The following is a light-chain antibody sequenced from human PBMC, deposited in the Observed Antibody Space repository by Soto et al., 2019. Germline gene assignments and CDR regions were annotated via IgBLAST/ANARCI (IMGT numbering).Light chain of an antibody. V-gene: IGKV3-20*01. Sequence: EFVLTQSPGTLSLSQGERATLSCRASQTVRNNYLAWYQQKPGQAPRLLIYDASSRATGIPDRFSGGGSGTDFTLTISRLEPEDFAVSYCQHVSSYTLTFGGGTKVEIK. CDR3: QHVSSYTLT. J-gene: IGKJ4*01. CDR2: DAS. CDR1: QTVRNNY.